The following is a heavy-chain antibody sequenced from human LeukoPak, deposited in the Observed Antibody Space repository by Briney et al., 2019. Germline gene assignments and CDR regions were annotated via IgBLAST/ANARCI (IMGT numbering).Heavy chain of an antibody. CDR3: AKGVAAVLTGELDY. CDR2: ISGSGGST. V-gene: IGHV3-23*01. CDR1: GFTFSSYA. Sequence: GGTLRLSCAASGFTFSSYAMNWVRQAPGKGLEWVSAISGSGGSTYYADSVKGRFTISRDNSKNTLYLQMNSLRAEDTAVYYCAKGVAAVLTGELDYWGQGTLVTVSS. J-gene: IGHJ4*02. D-gene: IGHD7-27*01.